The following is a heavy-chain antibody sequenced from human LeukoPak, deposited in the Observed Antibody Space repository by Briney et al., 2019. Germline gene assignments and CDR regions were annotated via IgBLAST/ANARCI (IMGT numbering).Heavy chain of an antibody. CDR1: GFTFSSYA. D-gene: IGHD6-13*01. V-gene: IGHV3-23*01. CDR3: AKDSYSKGDF. J-gene: IGHJ4*02. Sequence: GGSLRLSCAASGFTFSSYAMSWVRQAPGKGLEWVSVISSSGGSTYYADSVKGRFTISRDNAKNSLYLQMNSLRAEDTAVYYCAKDSYSKGDFWGQGVLVTVSS. CDR2: ISSSGGST.